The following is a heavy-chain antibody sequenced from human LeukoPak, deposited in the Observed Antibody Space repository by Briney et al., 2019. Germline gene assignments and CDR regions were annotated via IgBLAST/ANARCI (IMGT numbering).Heavy chain of an antibody. CDR2: ISGSGAST. J-gene: IGHJ4*02. D-gene: IGHD1-26*01. CDR3: AKDVGKWESLHFFDY. Sequence: GGSLRLSCLTSGFTLSTNAMSWVRQAPGKGLEWISGISGSGASTYYADPVKGRFTISRDDSRNTLYLQMNSLRGDDTAVYYCAKDVGKWESLHFFDYWGQGTLVTVSS. V-gene: IGHV3-23*01. CDR1: GFTLSTNA.